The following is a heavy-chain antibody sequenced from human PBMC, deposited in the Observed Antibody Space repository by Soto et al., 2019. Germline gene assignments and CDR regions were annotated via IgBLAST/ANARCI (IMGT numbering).Heavy chain of an antibody. CDR2: ISGISNYI. V-gene: IGHV3-21*01. CDR3: ATKFFSVGAAAAARTSDY. D-gene: IGHD6-13*01. CDR1: GFTFSSYS. Sequence: GGSLRLSCAASGFTFSSYSMNWVRQAPGKGLEWVSSISGISNYIYYADSVKGRFTISRDNAKNSLYLQMNSLRAEDTAVYYCATKFFSVGAAAAARTSDYWGQGTLVTVSS. J-gene: IGHJ4*02.